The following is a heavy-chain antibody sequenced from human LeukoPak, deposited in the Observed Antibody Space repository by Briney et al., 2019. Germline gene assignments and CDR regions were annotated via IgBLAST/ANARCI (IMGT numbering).Heavy chain of an antibody. Sequence: GSLRLSCAASGFTFSSYAMHWVRQAPGKGLEWVAVISYDGSNKYYADSVKGRFTISRDNSKNTLHLQMNSLRAEDTAVYYCARGVAFYYFGYWGQGTLVTVSS. V-gene: IGHV3-30-3*01. CDR3: ARGVAFYYFGY. J-gene: IGHJ4*02. CDR2: ISYDGSNK. D-gene: IGHD2/OR15-2a*01. CDR1: GFTFSSYA.